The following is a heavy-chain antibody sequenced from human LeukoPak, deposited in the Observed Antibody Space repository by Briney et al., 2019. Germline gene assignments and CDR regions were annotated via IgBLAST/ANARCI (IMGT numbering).Heavy chain of an antibody. CDR2: IYYSGST. J-gene: IGHJ5*02. D-gene: IGHD3-10*01. V-gene: IGHV4-39*01. Sequence: SETLSLTCAVYGGSFSGYYWGWIRQPPGKGLEWIGSIYYSGSTYYNPSLKSRVTISVDTSKNQFSLKLSSVTAADTAVYYCARQSGGYYYGSGSLFDPWGQGTLVTVSS. CDR1: GGSFSGYY. CDR3: ARQSGGYYYGSGSLFDP.